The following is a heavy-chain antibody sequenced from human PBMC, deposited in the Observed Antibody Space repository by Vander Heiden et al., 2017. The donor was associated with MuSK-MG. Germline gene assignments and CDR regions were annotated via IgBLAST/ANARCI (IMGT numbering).Heavy chain of an antibody. J-gene: IGHJ3*02. D-gene: IGHD1-1*01. V-gene: IGHV1-69*06. CDR1: GGTFSSYA. CDR3: ARGVDNWNGLHDAFDI. CDR2: IIPIFGTA. Sequence: QVQLVQSGAEVKKPGSSVKVSCKASGGTFSSYAISWVRQAPGQGLEWMGGIIPIFGTANYAQKFQGRVTITADKSTSTAYMELSSLRSEDTAVYYCARGVDNWNGLHDAFDIWGQGTMVTVSS.